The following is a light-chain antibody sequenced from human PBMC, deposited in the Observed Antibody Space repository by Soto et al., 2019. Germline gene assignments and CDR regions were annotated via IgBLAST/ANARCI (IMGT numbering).Light chain of an antibody. J-gene: IGKJ1*01. Sequence: EIVMTQSPATLSVSPGERATLSCRASQSVSSNLAWYQQKPGQAPRLLIYGESTRATGIPDRFSGSGSGTEFTLTISSLQSEDFAVYYCQKYNNWPPVFGQGTKVDIK. CDR2: GES. V-gene: IGKV3-15*01. CDR1: QSVSSN. CDR3: QKYNNWPPV.